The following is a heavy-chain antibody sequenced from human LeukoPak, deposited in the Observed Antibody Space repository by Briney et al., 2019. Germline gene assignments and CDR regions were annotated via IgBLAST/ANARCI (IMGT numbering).Heavy chain of an antibody. CDR3: ARVPTQGLFDY. CDR2: IYYSGST. J-gene: IGHJ4*02. V-gene: IGHV4-61*01. CDR1: GGSISSSSYY. Sequence: PSETLSLTCTVSGGSISSSSYYWSWIRQPPGKGLEWIGYIYYSGSTNYNPSLKSRVTISVDTSKNQFSLKLSSVTAADTAVYYCARVPTQGLFDYWGQGTLVTVSS.